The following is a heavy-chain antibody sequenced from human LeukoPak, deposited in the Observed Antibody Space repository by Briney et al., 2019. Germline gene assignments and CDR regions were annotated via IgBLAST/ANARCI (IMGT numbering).Heavy chain of an antibody. CDR2: INHSGRT. Sequence: SETLSLTCAVSGESFIGYFWTWIRQPPGKGLEWIGEINHSGRTSYNPSLKSQLSISVDMSKNQFSLRLTSVTAADTAVYYCARTSGFFDRIGSYQQNPYYFEYWGQGSLVTVSS. V-gene: IGHV4-34*01. CDR3: ARTSGFFDRIGSYQQNPYYFEY. D-gene: IGHD3-22*01. CDR1: GESFIGYF. J-gene: IGHJ4*02.